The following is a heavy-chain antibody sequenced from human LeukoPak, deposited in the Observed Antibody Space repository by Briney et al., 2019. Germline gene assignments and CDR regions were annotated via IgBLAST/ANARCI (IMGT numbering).Heavy chain of an antibody. J-gene: IGHJ4*02. CDR3: ASWSPRWNTSCPTT. CDR2: IIPIFGTA. Sequence: SVKVSCKASGGTFSSYAISWVRQAPGQGLEWMGGIIPIFGTANYAQKFQGRVTITTDESTSTAYMELSSLRSEDTAVYYCASWSPRWNTSCPTTRGQGTLVTVSS. CDR1: GGTFSSYA. V-gene: IGHV1-69*05. D-gene: IGHD2-2*01.